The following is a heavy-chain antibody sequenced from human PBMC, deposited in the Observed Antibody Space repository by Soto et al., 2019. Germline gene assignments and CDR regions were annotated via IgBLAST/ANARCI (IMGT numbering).Heavy chain of an antibody. CDR3: ARDRDIVATIMGTIGY. D-gene: IGHD5-12*01. V-gene: IGHV1-46*03. Sequence: ASVKVSCKASGYTFTSYYMHWVRQAPGQGLEWMGIINPSGGSTSYAQKFQGRVTMTRDTSTSTVYMELSSLRSEDTAVYYCARDRDIVATIMGTIGYWGQGTLVTVSS. CDR2: INPSGGST. J-gene: IGHJ4*02. CDR1: GYTFTSYY.